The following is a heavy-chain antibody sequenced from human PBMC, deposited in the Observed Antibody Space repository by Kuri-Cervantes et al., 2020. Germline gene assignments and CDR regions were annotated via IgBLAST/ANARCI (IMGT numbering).Heavy chain of an antibody. V-gene: IGHV1-8*01. Sequence: ASVKVSCKASGYTFTSYDINWVRQATGQGLEWMGWMNPNSGNTGYAQKFQGRVTMTEDTSTDTAYMELSSLRAEDTAVYYCARGGYALAVCDYWGQGTLVTVSS. J-gene: IGHJ4*02. CDR3: ARGGYALAVCDY. D-gene: IGHD3-16*01. CDR1: GYTFTSYD. CDR2: MNPNSGNT.